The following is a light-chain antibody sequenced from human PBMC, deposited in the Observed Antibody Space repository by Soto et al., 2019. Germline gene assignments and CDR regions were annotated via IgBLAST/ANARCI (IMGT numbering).Light chain of an antibody. CDR3: SSYTVTNIGV. CDR1: SNDIGANNY. Sequence: QSVLTQPASVSGSPGQSITISCTGTSNDIGANNYVSWYQQHPGKAPKLMIYDVTNRPSGVSDRFSGSKSGDTASLTISGLLPEDDADYYCSSYTVTNIGVFGGGTKLTVL. CDR2: DVT. V-gene: IGLV2-14*03. J-gene: IGLJ3*02.